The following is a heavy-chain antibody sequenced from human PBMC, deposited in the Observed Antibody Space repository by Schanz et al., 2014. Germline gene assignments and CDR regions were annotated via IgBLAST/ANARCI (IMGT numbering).Heavy chain of an antibody. CDR3: ARSAGRDFWSGYYTRFDY. V-gene: IGHV1-18*01. Sequence: VQLVQSGAEVKKPGASVKVSCKASGYTFTSYGISWVRQAPGQGLEWMGWISVYNHNKEYDQKFQGRVTMTTDTSTSTAYMALTDLRSDDTAVYYCARSAGRDFWSGYYTRFDYWGQGTLVTVSS. D-gene: IGHD3-3*01. CDR1: GYTFTSYG. CDR2: ISVYNHNK. J-gene: IGHJ4*02.